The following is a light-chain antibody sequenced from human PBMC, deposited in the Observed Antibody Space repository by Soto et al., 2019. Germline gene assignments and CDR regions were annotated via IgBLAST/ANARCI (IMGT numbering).Light chain of an antibody. CDR1: SSDVGGYNY. V-gene: IGLV2-14*01. Sequence: QSVLTQPAFVSGSPGQSITISCTGTSSDVGGYNYVSWYQHPPGKAPKLMISEVSNRPSGVSNRFSGSKSGNTASLTISGLQAEDEADYYCSSYTSTSTRVFGGGTKVTVL. CDR2: EVS. CDR3: SSYTSTSTRV. J-gene: IGLJ1*01.